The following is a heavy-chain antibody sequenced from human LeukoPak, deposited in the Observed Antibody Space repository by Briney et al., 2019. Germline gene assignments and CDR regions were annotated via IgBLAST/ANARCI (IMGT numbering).Heavy chain of an antibody. CDR2: ISAYNGNT. D-gene: IGHD2/OR15-2a*01. CDR1: GYTFTSYG. J-gene: IGHJ3*02. Sequence: ASVKVSCKASGYTFTSYGISWVRQAPGQGLEWMGWISAYNGNTNYAQKLQGRVTMTTDTSTSTAYMELRSLRSDDTAVYYCARDGAVTVTYDVFDIWAQGKMVTVFS. CDR3: ARDGAVTVTYDVFDI. V-gene: IGHV1-18*01.